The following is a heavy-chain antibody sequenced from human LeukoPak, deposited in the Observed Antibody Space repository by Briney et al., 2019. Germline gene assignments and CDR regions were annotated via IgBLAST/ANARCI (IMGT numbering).Heavy chain of an antibody. CDR2: INPNSSDT. V-gene: IGHV1-2*02. CDR3: ARDRVFADFDY. J-gene: IGHJ4*02. D-gene: IGHD2-21*01. Sequence: ASVKVSCKASGYTFTGYYIHWVRQAPGQGLEWVGWINPNSSDTKYTQNFQGRVTMTRDTSISTVYMELSRLKSDDTAMYYCARDRVFADFDYWGQGTLVTVSS. CDR1: GYTFTGYY.